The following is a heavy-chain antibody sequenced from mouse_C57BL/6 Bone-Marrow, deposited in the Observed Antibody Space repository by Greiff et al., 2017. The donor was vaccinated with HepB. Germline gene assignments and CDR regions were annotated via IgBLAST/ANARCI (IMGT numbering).Heavy chain of an antibody. CDR2: IWRGGST. D-gene: IGHD1-1*01. CDR1: GFSLTSYG. J-gene: IGHJ1*03. Sequence: VQLVESGPGLVQPSQSLSITCTVSGFSLTSYGVHWVRQSPGKGLEWLGVIWRGGSTDYNAAFMSRLSITKDNSKSQVFFKMNSLQADDTAIYYCAKKKDYYGSRYWYFDVWGTGTTVTVSS. V-gene: IGHV2-5*01. CDR3: AKKKDYYGSRYWYFDV.